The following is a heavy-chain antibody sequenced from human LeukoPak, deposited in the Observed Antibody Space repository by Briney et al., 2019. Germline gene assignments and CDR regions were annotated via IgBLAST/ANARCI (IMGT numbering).Heavy chain of an antibody. V-gene: IGHV3-20*04. Sequence: AGGSLRLSCAPSGFSFDDYGMSWLRQAPGKGLECVSGINWNGGSTGYADSVKGRFTISRDNAKNSLYLQMNSLRDEDTALYYCARDRYGSGDYAFDIWGQGTMVTVSS. D-gene: IGHD3-10*01. J-gene: IGHJ3*02. CDR3: ARDRYGSGDYAFDI. CDR2: INWNGGST. CDR1: GFSFDDYG.